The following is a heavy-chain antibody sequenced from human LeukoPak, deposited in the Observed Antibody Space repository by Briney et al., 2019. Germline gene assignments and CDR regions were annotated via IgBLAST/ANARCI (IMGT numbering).Heavy chain of an antibody. V-gene: IGHV4-34*01. J-gene: IGHJ4*02. CDR2: INHSGST. CDR1: GGSLSGYY. CDR3: ARGRNVEQQLDPLDLDY. D-gene: IGHD6-13*01. Sequence: SETLSLTCAVYGGSLSGYYWSWLRQPPGKGLEWIGEINHSGSTNYNPSLKSRVTISVDTSKNQFSLELSSVTAADTAVYYCARGRNVEQQLDPLDLDYWGQGTLVTVSS.